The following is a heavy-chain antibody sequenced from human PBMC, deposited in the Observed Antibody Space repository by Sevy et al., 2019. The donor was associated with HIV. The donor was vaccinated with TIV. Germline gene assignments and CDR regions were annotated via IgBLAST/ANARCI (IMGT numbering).Heavy chain of an antibody. V-gene: IGHV4-39*01. CDR3: VRHLTNYLYWYFDL. CDR1: GGSISGSTNY. CDR2: LYYGGST. D-gene: IGHD2-8*01. Sequence: SETLSLTCTVSGGSISGSTNYWGWIHQSRGKGLEWIGSLYYGGSTYLNPSLKSRVTTSVDTSKNQFSLKLNSVTAADTAVYYCVRHLTNYLYWYFDLWGRRALVTVSS. J-gene: IGHJ2*01.